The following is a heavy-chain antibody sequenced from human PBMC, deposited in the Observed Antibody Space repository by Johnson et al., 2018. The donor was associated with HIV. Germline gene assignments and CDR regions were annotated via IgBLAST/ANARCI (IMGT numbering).Heavy chain of an antibody. CDR3: ISPERAAAGFLT. V-gene: IGHV3-66*01. J-gene: IGHJ3*01. CDR2: IYSGGST. Sequence: VQLVESGGGVVRPGGSLRLSCAASGFIFRNYMSWVRQAPGKGLEWVSVIYSGGSTYYADSVKGRFTIARDNSKNTIYLQMNSLKAEDTAVYYCISPERAAAGFLTWGQGAMVTVSS. CDR1: GFIFRNY. D-gene: IGHD6-13*01.